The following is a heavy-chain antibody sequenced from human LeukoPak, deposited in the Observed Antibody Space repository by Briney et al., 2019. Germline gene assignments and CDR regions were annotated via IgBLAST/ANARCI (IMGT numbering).Heavy chain of an antibody. V-gene: IGHV3-7*01. D-gene: IGHD3-3*01. CDR2: IKQDESEK. CDR1: GFTFSNYW. Sequence: PGGSLRLSCAASGFTFSNYWMTWVRQAPGKGLEWVANIKQDESEKYYVDSVKGRFTISRDNAKNSLYLQMNSLRAEDTAVYYCATYDFWMAPYWGQGTLVTVSS. J-gene: IGHJ4*02. CDR3: ATYDFWMAPY.